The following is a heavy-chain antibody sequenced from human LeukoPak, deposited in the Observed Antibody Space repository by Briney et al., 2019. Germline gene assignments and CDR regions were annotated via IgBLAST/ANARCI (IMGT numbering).Heavy chain of an antibody. V-gene: IGHV3-23*01. CDR2: ISGSGGST. CDR3: AKSLRRITMIVVVIDAFDI. CDR1: GGTFSSYA. D-gene: IGHD3-22*01. Sequence: GASVKVSCKASGGTFSSYAMSWVRQAPGKGLEWVSAISGSGGSTYYADSVKGRFTISRDNTKNTLYLQMNSLRAEDTAVYYCAKSLRRITMIVVVIDAFDIWGQGTMVTVSS. J-gene: IGHJ3*02.